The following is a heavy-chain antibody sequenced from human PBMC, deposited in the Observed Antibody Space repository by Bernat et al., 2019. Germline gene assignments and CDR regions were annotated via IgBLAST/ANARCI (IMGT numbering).Heavy chain of an antibody. Sequence: EVQLVESGGGLVQPGGSLRLSCAASGFTFSNYNIHWVRQAPGKGLVWVSRITGDGSSTTYADAVKSRFNISRDNAKNTLNLQRNSLRADETAVYYCAKNFGAGNYGLDYWGQGTLVTVSS. CDR3: AKNFGAGNYGLDY. CDR1: GFTFSNYN. CDR2: ITGDGSST. J-gene: IGHJ4*02. D-gene: IGHD1-7*01. V-gene: IGHV3-74*01.